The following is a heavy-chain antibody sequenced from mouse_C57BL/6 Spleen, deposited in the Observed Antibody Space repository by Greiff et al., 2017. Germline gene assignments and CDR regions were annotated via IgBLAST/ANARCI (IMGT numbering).Heavy chain of an antibody. CDR2: IDPSDSET. J-gene: IGHJ3*01. Sequence: QVQLQQSGAELVRPGSSVKLSCKASGYTFTSYWMHWVKQRPIQGLEWIGNIDPSDSETHYNQKFKDKATLTVDKSSSTAYMQLSSLTSEDSAVYYCARSTDYGSSYSFAYWGQGTLVTVSA. CDR1: GYTFTSYW. V-gene: IGHV1-52*01. D-gene: IGHD1-1*01. CDR3: ARSTDYGSSYSFAY.